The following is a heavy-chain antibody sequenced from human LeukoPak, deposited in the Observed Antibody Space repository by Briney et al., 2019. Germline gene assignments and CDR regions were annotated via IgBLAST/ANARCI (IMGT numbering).Heavy chain of an antibody. CDR3: ARLDRGINAAHFDY. CDR1: GGSISSSTFY. Sequence: SETLSLTCTVSGGSISSSTFYWGWIRQPPGKGLEWIGIISYSGSSYYSPSLKSRVTISVDTSKNRFSLKLSSVTAADTAVYYCARLDRGINAAHFDYWGQGTLVTVSS. J-gene: IGHJ4*02. D-gene: IGHD6-25*01. CDR2: ISYSGSS. V-gene: IGHV4-39*01.